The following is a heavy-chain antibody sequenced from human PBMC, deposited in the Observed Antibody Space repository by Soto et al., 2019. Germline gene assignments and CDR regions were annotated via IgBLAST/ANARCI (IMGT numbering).Heavy chain of an antibody. D-gene: IGHD3-9*01. V-gene: IGHV3-15*01. CDR1: GFTFSSAW. J-gene: IGHJ4*02. CDR3: TTGVRTGYYNY. Sequence: GGSLRLSCAASGFTFSSAWMSWVRQAPGKGLEWVGRIKSKTEGGTIDYAAPVKGRFTISRDDSESTLYLHMSSLKTDDTAVYYCTTGVRTGYYNYWGQGALVTVSS. CDR2: IKSKTEGGTI.